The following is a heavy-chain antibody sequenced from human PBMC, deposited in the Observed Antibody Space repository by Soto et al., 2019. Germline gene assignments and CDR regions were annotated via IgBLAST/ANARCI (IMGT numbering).Heavy chain of an antibody. Sequence: QVQLVESGGGVVQPGKSLRLSCAASGFTFSSYGMHWVRQAPGKGLEWVAVISHDGSNKHYADSVKGRFTISRDNSKNTLYLQMSSLRAEDTAVYYCAKDMSHDILSGYSPPFDYWGQGTLVTVSS. V-gene: IGHV3-30*18. D-gene: IGHD3-9*01. CDR2: ISHDGSNK. CDR1: GFTFSSYG. CDR3: AKDMSHDILSGYSPPFDY. J-gene: IGHJ4*02.